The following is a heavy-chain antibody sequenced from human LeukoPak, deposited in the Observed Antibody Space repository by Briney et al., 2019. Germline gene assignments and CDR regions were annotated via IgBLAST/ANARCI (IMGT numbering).Heavy chain of an antibody. Sequence: ASVKVSCKASGYTFTNYYMHWVRQAPGQGLEWMGWINPNSGGTNYAQKFQGRVTMTRDTSISTAYMELSRLRSDDTAVYYCATLAVAGPIFFDYWGQGTLVTVSS. V-gene: IGHV1-2*02. CDR1: GYTFTNYY. CDR3: ATLAVAGPIFFDY. CDR2: INPNSGGT. D-gene: IGHD6-19*01. J-gene: IGHJ4*02.